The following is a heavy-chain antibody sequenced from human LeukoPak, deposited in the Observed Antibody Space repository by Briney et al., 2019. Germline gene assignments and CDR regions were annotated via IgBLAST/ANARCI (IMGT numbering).Heavy chain of an antibody. CDR3: AKYYYDSSGYLLVFDH. J-gene: IGHJ4*02. V-gene: IGHV3-23*01. CDR2: ISGSGGST. CDR1: GFTFSSYA. Sequence: GGSLRLSCAASGFTFSSYAMSWVRQAPGKGLEWVSAISGSGGSTYYADSVKGRFTISRDNSKNTLYLQMNSLRAEDTAVYYCAKYYYDSSGYLLVFDHWGQGALVTVSS. D-gene: IGHD3-22*01.